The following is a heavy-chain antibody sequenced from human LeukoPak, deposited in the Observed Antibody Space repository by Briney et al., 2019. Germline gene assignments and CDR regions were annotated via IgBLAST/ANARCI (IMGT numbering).Heavy chain of an antibody. CDR2: ISGSVGST. J-gene: IGHJ4*02. D-gene: IGHD2-8*01. Sequence: GGSLRLSCAASGFTFSSYAMSWVRQAPGKGLECVSAISGSVGSTYYADSVKGRFTISRDNSKNTLYLQMNSLRAEDTAVYYCAKTNGGSSAGFDYWGQGTLVTVSS. CDR3: AKTNGGSSAGFDY. V-gene: IGHV3-23*01. CDR1: GFTFSSYA.